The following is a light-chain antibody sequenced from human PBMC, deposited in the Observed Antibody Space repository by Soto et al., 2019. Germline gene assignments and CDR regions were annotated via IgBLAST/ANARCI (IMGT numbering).Light chain of an antibody. CDR3: HQYFNWT. V-gene: IGKV3-15*01. CDR1: QSVSSK. CDR2: DAS. J-gene: IGKJ1*01. Sequence: EIVMTQSPATLPVSPGERATLSCRASQSVSSKVAWYQQKPGQAPRLLIYDASTRATGIPARFSGRGSGTEFTLTISSLQSEDFAVYSCHQYFNWTFGQGTKVEIK.